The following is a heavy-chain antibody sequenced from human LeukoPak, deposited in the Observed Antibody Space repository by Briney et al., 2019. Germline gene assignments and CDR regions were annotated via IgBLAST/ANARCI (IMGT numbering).Heavy chain of an antibody. Sequence: SETLSLTCNISGGSVCTYYWSWIRQPPGKGLEWIGYVYFTGNTNYNPSLKSLLAISMDTSKNLLSLTLSSVTAADTAVYFCATLSVRLLTLDVWGQGTTVTVSS. V-gene: IGHV4-59*02. CDR3: ATLSVRLLTLDV. CDR1: GGSVCTYY. J-gene: IGHJ6*02. CDR2: VYFTGNT. D-gene: IGHD2-21*02.